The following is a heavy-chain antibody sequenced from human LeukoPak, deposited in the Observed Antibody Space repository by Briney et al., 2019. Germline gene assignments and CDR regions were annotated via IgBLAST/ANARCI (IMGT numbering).Heavy chain of an antibody. CDR1: GGSFSGYY. CDR3: ARGFKYYYDR. J-gene: IGHJ4*02. V-gene: IGHV4-34*01. CDR2: INHSGST. D-gene: IGHD3-22*01. Sequence: SETLSLTCAVYGGSFSGYYWSWIRQPPGKGLEWIGEINHSGSTNYNPSLKSRVTISVDTSKNQFSLKLSSVTAADTAVYYCARGFKYYYDRWGQGTLVTASS.